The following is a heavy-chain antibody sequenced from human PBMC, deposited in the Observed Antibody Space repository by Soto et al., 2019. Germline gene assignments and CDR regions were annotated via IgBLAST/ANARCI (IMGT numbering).Heavy chain of an antibody. CDR2: TYYSGST. J-gene: IGHJ5*02. V-gene: IGHV4-59*01. CDR1: GGSISSYY. CDR3: ARTYCSGGSCYPGGNWFDP. Sequence: TSETLSLTCTVSGGSISSYYWCWIRQPPGKGLECIGYTYYSGSTNYNPSLKSRVTMSVDTSRNQFSLKLNSVTAADTAVYYCARTYCSGGSCYPGGNWFDPWGQGPLVTVS. D-gene: IGHD2-15*01.